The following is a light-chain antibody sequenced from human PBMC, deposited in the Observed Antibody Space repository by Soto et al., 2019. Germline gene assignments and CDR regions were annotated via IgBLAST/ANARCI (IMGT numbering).Light chain of an antibody. Sequence: DIPMTQSPSTLSASVGDRVTITCRASQSISPWLAWYQQRPGKAPKVLMHTTSTLQAGVPSRFSGSGYGTEFNLTISSLQPDDFATYYCQQYKTYSRTFGQGTKVEI. J-gene: IGKJ1*01. V-gene: IGKV1-5*03. CDR1: QSISPW. CDR2: TTS. CDR3: QQYKTYSRT.